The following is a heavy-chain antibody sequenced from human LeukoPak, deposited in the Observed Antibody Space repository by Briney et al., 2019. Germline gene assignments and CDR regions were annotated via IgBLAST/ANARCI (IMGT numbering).Heavy chain of an antibody. D-gene: IGHD2-15*01. J-gene: IGHJ4*02. Sequence: SETLSVTCTVSGGSISIYYWSWIRQPPGKGLEWIGHIHYSGSTNYNPSLKSRVTISVDTSKNQFSLKVSSVTAADTAVYYCARGREAATNSYWGQGTLVTVSS. CDR1: GGSISIYY. V-gene: IGHV4-59*01. CDR2: IHYSGST. CDR3: ARGREAATNSY.